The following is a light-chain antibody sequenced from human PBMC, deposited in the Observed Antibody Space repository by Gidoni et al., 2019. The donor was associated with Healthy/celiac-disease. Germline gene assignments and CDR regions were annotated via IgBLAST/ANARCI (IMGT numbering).Light chain of an antibody. CDR3: CSYAGSVV. CDR2: EGS. V-gene: IGLV2-23*01. Sequence: QSALTQPASESGSPGQSLTISCTGTSSDVGSYNLVSWYQQHPGKAPKLMIYEGSKRPSGVSNRFSGSKSGNTASLTISGLQAEDEAYYYCCSYAGSVVFGGGTKLTVL. CDR1: SSDVGSYNL. J-gene: IGLJ2*01.